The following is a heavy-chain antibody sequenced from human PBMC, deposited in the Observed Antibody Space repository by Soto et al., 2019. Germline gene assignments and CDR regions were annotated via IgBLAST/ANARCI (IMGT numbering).Heavy chain of an antibody. CDR2: IYPGDSDT. CDR1: GYSFTSYW. Sequence: PGESLKISCKGSGYSFTSYWIGWVRQMPGKGLEWMGIIYPGDSDTRYSPSFQGQVTISADKSISTAYLQWSSLKASDTAMYYCARHDLAVAGPRYIDYWGQGNLVTVSS. D-gene: IGHD6-19*01. J-gene: IGHJ4*02. CDR3: ARHDLAVAGPRYIDY. V-gene: IGHV5-51*01.